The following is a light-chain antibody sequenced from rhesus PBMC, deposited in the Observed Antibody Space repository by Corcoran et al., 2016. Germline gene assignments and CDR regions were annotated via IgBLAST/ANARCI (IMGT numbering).Light chain of an antibody. V-gene: IGKV1-25*01. Sequence: DIQMTQSPSSVSASVGVRVTITCRASQGISSYLAWYQQKPGKAPKLLIFYATTLQSGVPSRFSGSGPGTYFTLTLSSLQPDDFATYYCQQCNSLPLTFGGGTKVEIK. CDR1: QGISSY. CDR2: YAT. CDR3: QQCNSLPLT. J-gene: IGKJ4*01.